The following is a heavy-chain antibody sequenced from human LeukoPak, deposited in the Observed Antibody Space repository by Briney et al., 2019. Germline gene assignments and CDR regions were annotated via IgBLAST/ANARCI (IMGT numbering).Heavy chain of an antibody. V-gene: IGHV4-34*01. CDR2: INHSGST. J-gene: IGHJ4*02. CDR3: ARAPYALPDY. CDR1: GESFSGYY. Sequence: SETLSLTCAVYGESFSGYYWSWIRQPPGKGLEWIGEINHSGSTNYNPSLKSRVTISVDTSKNQFSLKLSSVTAADTAVYYCARAPYALPDYWGRGTLVTVSS. D-gene: IGHD4-17*01.